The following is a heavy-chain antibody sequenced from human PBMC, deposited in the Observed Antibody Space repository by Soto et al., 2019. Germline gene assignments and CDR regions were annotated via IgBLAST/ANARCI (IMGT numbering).Heavy chain of an antibody. CDR3: ASSRQGYCSSTSCYRNNWFDP. CDR2: TYYRSKWYN. V-gene: IGHV6-1*01. Sequence: PSQTLSLTCAISGDSVSSNSAAWNWIRQSPSRGLEWLGRTYYRSKWYNDYAVSVKSRITINPDTSKNQFSLQLNSVTPEDTAVYYCASSRQGYCSSTSCYRNNWFDPWGQGTLVTVSS. J-gene: IGHJ5*02. D-gene: IGHD2-2*02. CDR1: GDSVSSNSAA.